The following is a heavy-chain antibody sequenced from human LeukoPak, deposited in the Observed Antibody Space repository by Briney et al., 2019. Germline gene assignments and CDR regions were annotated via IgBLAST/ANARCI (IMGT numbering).Heavy chain of an antibody. CDR3: ARDTLGEGEDANYAVYYFDY. J-gene: IGHJ4*02. D-gene: IGHD4/OR15-4a*01. CDR1: GGSFSGYY. Sequence: SETLSLTCAVYGGSFSGYYWSWIRQPPGKGLEWIGEINHSGSTNYNPSLKSRVSISIDTSKNHFSLKLTSVTAADTAVYYCARDTLGEGEDANYAVYYFDYWGQGTVVTVSS. V-gene: IGHV4-34*01. CDR2: INHSGST.